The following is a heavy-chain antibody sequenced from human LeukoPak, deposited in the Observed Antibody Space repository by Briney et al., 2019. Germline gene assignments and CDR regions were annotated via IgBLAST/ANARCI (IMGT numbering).Heavy chain of an antibody. J-gene: IGHJ3*02. D-gene: IGHD3-3*01. CDR2: INPNSGNT. CDR3: ARGGLRFRNAFDI. V-gene: IGHV1-8*01. CDR1: GYTFTSYD. Sequence: GTSVKVSCKASGYTFTSYDINWVRQATGQGLEWMGWINPNSGNTGYAQKFQGRVTMTRNTSISTAYMELSSLRSEDTAVYYCARGGLRFRNAFDIWGQGTMVTVSS.